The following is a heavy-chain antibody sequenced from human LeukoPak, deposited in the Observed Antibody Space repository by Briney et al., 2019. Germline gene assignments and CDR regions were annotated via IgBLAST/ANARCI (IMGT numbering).Heavy chain of an antibody. CDR2: ISGSGGST. V-gene: IGHV3-23*01. CDR3: AKRQYGGSYSPFDS. D-gene: IGHD1-26*01. Sequence: GGSLRLSCAASGFTFSSYAMSWVRQAPGKGLEWVSAISGSGGSTYYADSVKGRFTISRDNSKSTLYLQMNSLRAEDTAVYYCAKRQYGGSYSPFDSWGQGTLVSVSS. CDR1: GFTFSSYA. J-gene: IGHJ4*02.